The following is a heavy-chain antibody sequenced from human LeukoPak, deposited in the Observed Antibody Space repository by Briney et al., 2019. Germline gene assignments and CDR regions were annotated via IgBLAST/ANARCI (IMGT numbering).Heavy chain of an antibody. CDR2: ISSGGSTI. CDR3: ARDYVDTAMPSYWYFDL. J-gene: IGHJ2*01. CDR1: GFTFSSYT. D-gene: IGHD5-18*01. Sequence: PGGSLRLSCAASGFTFSSYTMNWVRQAPGKGLEWVSYISSGGSTIYYADSVEGRFTVSRDNAKNSLYLQMNSLRAEDTALYHCARDYVDTAMPSYWYFDLWGRGTLVTVSS. V-gene: IGHV3-48*04.